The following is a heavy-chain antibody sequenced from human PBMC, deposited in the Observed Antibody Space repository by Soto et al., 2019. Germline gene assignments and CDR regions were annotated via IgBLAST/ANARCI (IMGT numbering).Heavy chain of an antibody. CDR1: GFTFSRYA. CDR3: AKVGGFDP. CDR2: ISGDGGGT. D-gene: IGHD4-17*01. J-gene: IGHJ5*02. Sequence: PGGSLRLSCAASGFTFSRYAMSWVRQTPGEGLECVSAISGDGGGTHYADSVKGRFTISRDNSKNTLYMQLNSLRAEDTAVYYCAKVGGFDPWGQGTLVTVSS. V-gene: IGHV3-23*01.